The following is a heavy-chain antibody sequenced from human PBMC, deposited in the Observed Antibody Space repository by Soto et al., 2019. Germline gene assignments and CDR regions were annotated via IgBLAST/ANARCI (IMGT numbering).Heavy chain of an antibody. Sequence: SETLSLTCAVYGGSFSNYYWTWIRQPPGKGLEWIGEIFPSGSTNYNPSLQSRVTISVDRSKNQFSLKLNSVTAADTAVYYCARASTIRGFFGMDVWGQGSTVTVSS. CDR3: ARASTIRGFFGMDV. CDR2: IFPSGST. J-gene: IGHJ6*02. V-gene: IGHV4-34*12. D-gene: IGHD5-12*01. CDR1: GGSFSNYY.